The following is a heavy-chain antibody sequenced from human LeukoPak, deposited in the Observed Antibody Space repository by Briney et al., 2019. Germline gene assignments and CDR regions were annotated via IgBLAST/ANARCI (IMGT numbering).Heavy chain of an antibody. V-gene: IGHV3-53*01. CDR1: GFIVSSNY. CDR2: IYTGGNT. D-gene: IGHD6-19*01. Sequence: PGGSLRLSCAASGFIVSSNYMNRVRQAPGKGLEWVSVIYTGGNTYYADSVKGRFTISRDNSKNTLYLQMHSLRAEDTAVYYCASPSSGQSFDIWGQGTMVTVSS. J-gene: IGHJ3*02. CDR3: ASPSSGQSFDI.